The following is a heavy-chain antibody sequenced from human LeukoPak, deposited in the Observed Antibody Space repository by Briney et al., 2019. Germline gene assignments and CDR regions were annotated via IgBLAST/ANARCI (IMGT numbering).Heavy chain of an antibody. CDR2: INHSGST. CDR1: GGSFSGYY. J-gene: IGHJ3*02. D-gene: IGHD1-1*01. Sequence: SETLSLTCAVYGGSFSGYYWSWTRQPPGKGLEWIGEINHSGSTNYNPSLKSRVTISVDTSKNQFSLKLSSVTAADTAVYYCASWTSDAFDIWGQGTMVTVSS. V-gene: IGHV4-34*01. CDR3: ASWTSDAFDI.